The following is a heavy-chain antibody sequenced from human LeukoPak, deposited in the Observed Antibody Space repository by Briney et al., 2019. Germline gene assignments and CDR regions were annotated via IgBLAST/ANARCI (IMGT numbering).Heavy chain of an antibody. CDR2: INHSGST. Sequence: PSETLSLTCGVYGGSFSGFYWIWIRQPPGKGLEWIGEINHSGSTNYNPSLKSRVTISVDTSKNQFSLKLSSVTAADTAVYYCARGEIAAPTDYWGQGTLVTVSS. D-gene: IGHD6-13*01. CDR1: GGSFSGFY. V-gene: IGHV4-34*01. CDR3: ARGEIAAPTDY. J-gene: IGHJ4*02.